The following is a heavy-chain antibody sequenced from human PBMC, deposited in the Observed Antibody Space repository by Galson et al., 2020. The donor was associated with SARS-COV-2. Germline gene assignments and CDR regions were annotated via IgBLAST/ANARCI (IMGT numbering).Heavy chain of an antibody. CDR1: GYTFTSYD. CDR3: ARVLGYSSRRPPYYYYYMDV. CDR2: MNPNSGNT. Sequence: ASVKVSCKASGYTFTSYDINWVRQATGQGLEWMGWMNPNSGNTGYAQKFQGRVTMTRNTSISTAYMELSSLRSEDTAVYYCARVLGYSSRRPPYYYYYMDVWGKGTTVTVSS. D-gene: IGHD6-13*01. J-gene: IGHJ6*03. V-gene: IGHV1-8*01.